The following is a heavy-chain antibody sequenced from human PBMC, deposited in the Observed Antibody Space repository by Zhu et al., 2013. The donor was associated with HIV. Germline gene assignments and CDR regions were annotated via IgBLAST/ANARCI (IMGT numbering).Heavy chain of an antibody. D-gene: IGHD1-26*01. V-gene: IGHV1-24*01. Sequence: QVQLVQSGAEVKKPGASVKVSCKVSGYTLTELSMHWVRQAPGKGLEWMGGFDPEDGETIYAQKFQGRVTMTEDTSTDTAYMELSSLRSEDTAVYYCATDGVVGATTRRFYYYYGMDVWGQGTTVTVSS. CDR1: GYTLTELS. J-gene: IGHJ6*02. CDR3: ATDGVVGATTRRFYYYYGMDV. CDR2: FDPEDGET.